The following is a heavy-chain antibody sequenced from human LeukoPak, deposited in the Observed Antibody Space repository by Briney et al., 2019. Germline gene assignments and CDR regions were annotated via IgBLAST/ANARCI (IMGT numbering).Heavy chain of an antibody. CDR2: IHYSGST. D-gene: IGHD2-2*01. V-gene: IGHV4-31*03. CDR3: ARGGYCSSTSCSAPWFDP. Sequence: PSETLSFTCTVSGGSISNGGYYWSWIRQHPGKGPEWIGFIHYSGSTYYNPSLKSRVTISVDTSKNQFSLRLSSVTAADTALYYCARGGYCSSTSCSAPWFDPWGQGTLVTVSS. CDR1: GGSISNGGYY. J-gene: IGHJ5*02.